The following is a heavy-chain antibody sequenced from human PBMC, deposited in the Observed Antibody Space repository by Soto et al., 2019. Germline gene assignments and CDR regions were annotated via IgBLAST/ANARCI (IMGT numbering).Heavy chain of an antibody. Sequence: SETLSLTCTVSGGSISSSSYYWGWIRQPPGKGLEWIGSIYYSGSTYYNPSLKSRVTISVDTSKNQFSLKLSSVTAADTAVYYCARPSKVYYYGSGSRPRASYYYMDVWGKGTTVTVSS. D-gene: IGHD3-10*01. CDR2: IYYSGST. V-gene: IGHV4-39*01. CDR1: GGSISSSSYY. J-gene: IGHJ6*03. CDR3: ARPSKVYYYGSGSRPRASYYYMDV.